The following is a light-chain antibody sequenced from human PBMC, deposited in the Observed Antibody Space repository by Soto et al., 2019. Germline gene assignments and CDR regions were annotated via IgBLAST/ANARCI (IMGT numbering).Light chain of an antibody. CDR1: SSNIGAGHV. Sequence: QSVLTQPPSVSGAPGQRVTISCTGSSSNIGAGHVVHWYQQFPGRAPNLLIYGSSNRPSGVPDRFSGPKSGTSASLAITGLQAEDEADYYCQSYDNGLSASVFGGGTKLTVL. CDR2: GSS. J-gene: IGLJ2*01. CDR3: QSYDNGLSASV. V-gene: IGLV1-40*01.